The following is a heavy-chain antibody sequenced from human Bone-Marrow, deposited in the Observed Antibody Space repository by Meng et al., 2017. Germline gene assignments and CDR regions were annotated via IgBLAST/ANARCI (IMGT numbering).Heavy chain of an antibody. J-gene: IGHJ4*02. CDR3: ARENTIFGAYFDY. V-gene: IGHV3-NL1*01. Sequence: GESLKISCAASGFTFSGYAMHWVRQAPGKGLEWVSVIYSGGSTYYADSVKGRFTISRDNSKNTLYLQMNSLRAEGTAVYYCARENTIFGAYFDYWGQGTLVTVSS. D-gene: IGHD3-3*01. CDR2: IYSGGST. CDR1: GFTFSGYA.